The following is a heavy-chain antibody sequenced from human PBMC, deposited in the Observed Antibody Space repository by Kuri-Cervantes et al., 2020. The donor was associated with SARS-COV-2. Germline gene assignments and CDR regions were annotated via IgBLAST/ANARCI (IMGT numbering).Heavy chain of an antibody. J-gene: IGHJ4*02. CDR3: GRKALAGPFDY. CDR2: ITPSCDKT. CDR1: GYTFTDYY. Sequence: ASVKVSCKTSGYTFTDYYMHWVRQAPGQGLEWMGIITPSCDKTYYAQKFRGRVTMTRDTSTNTVYKELRSLRSEDTAVYYCGRKALAGPFDYWGQGTMVTVSS. D-gene: IGHD6-19*01. V-gene: IGHV1-46*01.